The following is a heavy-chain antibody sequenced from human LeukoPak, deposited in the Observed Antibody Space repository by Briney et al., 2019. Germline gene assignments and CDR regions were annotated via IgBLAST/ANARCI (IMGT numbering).Heavy chain of an antibody. V-gene: IGHV3-64D*06. CDR3: VKGAVGDWSVES. CDR1: GFTFSTHS. J-gene: IGHJ5*02. D-gene: IGHD2-21*02. Sequence: GGSLSLSCSAYGFTFSTHSRDWVRQAPGKGLEYVSGINSNGGSSYYPDSLRVRFTISIDNSKLTLFLQLSSLKGEDTAVYYCVKGAVGDWSVESWGQGTLVTVSS. CDR2: INSNGGSS.